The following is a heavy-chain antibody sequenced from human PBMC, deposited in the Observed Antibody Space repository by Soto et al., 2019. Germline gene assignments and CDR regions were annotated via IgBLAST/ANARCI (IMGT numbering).Heavy chain of an antibody. J-gene: IGHJ6*03. CDR3: ARSVNQLLPYYYYYYMDV. Sequence: GGSLRISCAACGFTFSSYSMNWVRQAPGKGLEWVSSISSSSSYIYYADSVKGRFTISRDNAKNSLYLQMNSLRAEDTAVYYCARSVNQLLPYYYYYYMDVWGKGTTVTVSS. D-gene: IGHD2-2*01. V-gene: IGHV3-21*01. CDR2: ISSSSSYI. CDR1: GFTFSSYS.